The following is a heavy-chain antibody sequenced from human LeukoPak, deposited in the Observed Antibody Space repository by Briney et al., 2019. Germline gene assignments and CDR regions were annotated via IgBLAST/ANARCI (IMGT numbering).Heavy chain of an antibody. CDR1: GFTFDDYA. Sequence: GGSLRLSCAASGFTFDDYAMHWVRQAPGKGLEWVSGISWNSGSIGYADSVKGRFTICRDNAKNSLYLQMNSLRAEDTALYYCARGSGGDYRDYYYYGMDVWGQGTTVTVSS. CDR2: ISWNSGSI. CDR3: ARGSGGDYRDYYYYGMDV. D-gene: IGHD4-17*01. V-gene: IGHV3-9*01. J-gene: IGHJ6*02.